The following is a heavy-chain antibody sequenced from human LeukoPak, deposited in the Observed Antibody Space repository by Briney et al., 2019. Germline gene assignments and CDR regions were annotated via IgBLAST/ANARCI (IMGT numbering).Heavy chain of an antibody. CDR2: IKSNADGGTP. J-gene: IGHJ4*02. Sequence: GGSLRLSCAASGFSFMNAWMIWVRQAPGKGLEWVGRIKSNADGGTPDYAAPARGRFTISRDDSKNTPYLQMNSLKTEDTAVYYCTTFYHEYSPYWGRGTLVTVSS. V-gene: IGHV3-15*01. CDR1: GFSFMNAW. D-gene: IGHD2/OR15-2a*01. CDR3: TTFYHEYSPY.